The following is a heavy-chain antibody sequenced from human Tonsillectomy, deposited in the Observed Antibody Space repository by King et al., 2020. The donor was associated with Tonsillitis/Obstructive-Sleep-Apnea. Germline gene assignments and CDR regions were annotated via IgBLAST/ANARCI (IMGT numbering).Heavy chain of an antibody. D-gene: IGHD6-6*01. CDR2: IYWDDDK. V-gene: IGHV2-5*02. J-gene: IGHJ4*02. Sequence: TLKESAPTLVKPTETLTLTCTFSGVSLSTSGVGVGWIRQPPGKALEWLATIYWDDDKPYSPSLKSRLSITKDTSKNQVVLTMTNMDPVDTGTYYCAHTWYHSSSAGYFDYWGQRTLVTVSS. CDR3: AHTWYHSSSAGYFDY. CDR1: GVSLSTSGVG.